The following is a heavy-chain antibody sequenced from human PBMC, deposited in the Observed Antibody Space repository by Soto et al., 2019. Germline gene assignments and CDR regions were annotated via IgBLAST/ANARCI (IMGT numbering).Heavy chain of an antibody. D-gene: IGHD6-13*01. CDR1: GYTFTSYG. V-gene: IGHV1-18*01. Sequence: GASVKVSCKASGYTFTSYGISWVRQAPGQGLEWMGWISAYNGNTNYAQKLQGRVTMTTDTSTSTAYMELSSLRSEDTAVYYCARGRRGSYSSSRYYYMDVWGKGTTVTVSS. CDR2: ISAYNGNT. CDR3: ARGRRGSYSSSRYYYMDV. J-gene: IGHJ6*03.